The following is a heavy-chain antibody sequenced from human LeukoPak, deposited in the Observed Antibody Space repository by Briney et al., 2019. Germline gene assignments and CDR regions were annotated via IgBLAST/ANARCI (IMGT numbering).Heavy chain of an antibody. V-gene: IGHV3-48*01. D-gene: IGHD3-3*01. Sequence: GGSLRLSCAASGFTFSSYSMNWVRQAPGKGLEWVSYISSSSSTIYYADSVKGRFTISRDNAKNSLYLQMNSLRAEDTAVYYCARPNYDFWSGYYYYYYMDVWGKGTTVTVSS. CDR2: ISSSSSTI. CDR3: ARPNYDFWSGYYYYYYMDV. J-gene: IGHJ6*03. CDR1: GFTFSSYS.